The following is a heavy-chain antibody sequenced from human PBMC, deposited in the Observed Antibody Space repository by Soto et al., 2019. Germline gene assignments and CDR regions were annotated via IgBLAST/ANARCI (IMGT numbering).Heavy chain of an antibody. J-gene: IGHJ4*02. CDR1: GFTFDDYA. CDR2: ISWNSGSI. V-gene: IGHV3-9*01. CDR3: AKDILDGRHEFGFFDY. D-gene: IGHD1-1*01. Sequence: EVQLVESGGGLVQHGRSLRLSCAASGFTFDDYAMHWVRQAPGKGLEWVSGISWNSGSIGYADSVKGRFTISRDNAKNSLYLQMNSLRAEDTALYYCAKDILDGRHEFGFFDYGGQGTLVTVSS.